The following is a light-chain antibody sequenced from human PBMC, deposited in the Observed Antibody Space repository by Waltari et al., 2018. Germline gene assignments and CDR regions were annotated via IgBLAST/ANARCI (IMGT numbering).Light chain of an antibody. J-gene: IGKJ2*01. CDR3: QQYGTSPYT. CDR2: AAS. V-gene: IGKV3-20*01. Sequence: EIVLTQSPGTLSLSSGERATLSCRASQSVSSSSFAWYQHKPGQAPRLLIYAASSRATGIPDRFSGSGSGTGFTLTISRLEPEDCAVYYCQQYGTSPYTFGQGTKLEI. CDR1: QSVSSSS.